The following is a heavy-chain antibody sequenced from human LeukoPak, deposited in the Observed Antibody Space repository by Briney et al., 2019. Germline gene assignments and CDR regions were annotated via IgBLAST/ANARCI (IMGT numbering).Heavy chain of an antibody. V-gene: IGHV4-59*01. CDR3: ARDRGYCSSTSCGGHAFDI. CDR1: GGSTSSYY. J-gene: IGHJ3*02. D-gene: IGHD2-2*01. Sequence: PETLSLTCTVSGGSTSSYYWSWIRQPPGKGLGWIGYIYYSVSTNYNTSLKCRVTISVDTSKNQFSLKLSSVTAADTDVYYCARDRGYCSSTSCGGHAFDIWGQGTMVTVSS. CDR2: IYYSVST.